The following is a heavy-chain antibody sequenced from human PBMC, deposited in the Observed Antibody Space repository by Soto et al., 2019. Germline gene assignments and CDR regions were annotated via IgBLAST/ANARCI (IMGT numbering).Heavy chain of an antibody. J-gene: IGHJ6*02. CDR2: IKQDGSEK. D-gene: IGHD1-26*01. CDR3: ARGLGRSYLQADV. CDR1: GFTFSSYW. V-gene: IGHV3-7*05. Sequence: GGSLRLSCAASGFTFSSYWMSWVRQAPGKGLEWVANIKQDGSEKYYVDSVKGRFTISRDNAKNSLYLQVNSLRAGDTTVYYCARGLGRSYLQADVWGQGTTVTVSS.